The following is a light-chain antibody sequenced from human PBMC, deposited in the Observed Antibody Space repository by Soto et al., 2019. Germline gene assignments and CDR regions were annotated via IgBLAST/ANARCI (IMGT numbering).Light chain of an antibody. CDR3: QQLNSYPFT. J-gene: IGKJ3*01. Sequence: XXLXXXPSXXXASXXDRVXXTXXAXXGXXXXLAWYQQKPGKAPKLLIYAASTLQSGVXSRXXGXXXXXXFXLTISSLQPEDFATYYCQQLNSYPFTFGPGTKVDXK. CDR2: AAS. V-gene: IGKV1-9*01. CDR1: XGXXXX.